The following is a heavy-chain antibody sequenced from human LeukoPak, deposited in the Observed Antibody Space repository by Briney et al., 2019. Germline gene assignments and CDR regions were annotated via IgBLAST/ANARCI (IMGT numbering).Heavy chain of an antibody. CDR2: IYYTGVT. CDR3: ARGGSGYPLDY. D-gene: IGHD3-3*01. V-gene: IGHV4-59*01. CDR1: SGSFSSYY. Sequence: SETLSLTCAVSSGSFSSYYWSWIRQPPGKGLEWIGYIYYTGVTNYNPSLKRGLTISLDTARKQFSLNLRSVTAADTAMYYCARGGSGYPLDYWGQGTLVTVSS. J-gene: IGHJ4*02.